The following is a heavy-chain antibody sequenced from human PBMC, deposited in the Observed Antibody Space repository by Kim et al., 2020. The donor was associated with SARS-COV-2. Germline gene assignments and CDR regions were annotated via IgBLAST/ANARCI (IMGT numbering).Heavy chain of an antibody. V-gene: IGHV3-15*01. CDR3: TTSYLPAAIHWYFDL. Sequence: GGSLRLSCAASGFTFSNAWMSWVRQAPGKGLEWVGRIKSKTDGGTTDYAAPVKGRFTISRDDSKNTLYLQMNSLKTEDTAVYYCTTSYLPAAIHWYFDLWGRGTLVTVSS. CDR2: IKSKTDGGTT. CDR1: GFTFSNAW. J-gene: IGHJ2*01. D-gene: IGHD2-2*02.